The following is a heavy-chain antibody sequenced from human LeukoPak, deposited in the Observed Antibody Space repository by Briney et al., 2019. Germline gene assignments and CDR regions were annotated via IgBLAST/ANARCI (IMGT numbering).Heavy chain of an antibody. Sequence: SETLSLXCTVSGGSISSGSYYWSWIRQPAAKGLEWIGRIYTSGITNYNPSLKSRVTISVDTSKNQFSLKLSSVTAADTAVYYCARGLVVPAAISWFDPWGQGTLVTVSS. CDR3: ARGLVVPAAISWFDP. J-gene: IGHJ5*02. CDR1: GGSISSGSYY. V-gene: IGHV4-61*02. D-gene: IGHD2-2*02. CDR2: IYTSGIT.